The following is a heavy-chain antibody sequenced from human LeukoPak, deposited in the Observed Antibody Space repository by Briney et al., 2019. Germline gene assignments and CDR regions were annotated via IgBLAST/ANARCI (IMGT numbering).Heavy chain of an antibody. CDR3: ARHKGIAARLYYYYYMDV. D-gene: IGHD6-6*01. Sequence: SETLSLTCAVYGGSFSGYYWSWIRQPPGKGLEWIGEINHSGSTNYNPSLKSRVTISVDTSKNQFSLKLSSVTAADTAVYYCARHKGIAARLYYYYYMDVWGKGTTVTVSS. CDR2: INHSGST. V-gene: IGHV4-34*01. J-gene: IGHJ6*03. CDR1: GGSFSGYY.